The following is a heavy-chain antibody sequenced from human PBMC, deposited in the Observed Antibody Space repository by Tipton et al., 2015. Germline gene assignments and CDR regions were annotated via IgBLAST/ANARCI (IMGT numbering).Heavy chain of an antibody. CDR2: ISYDGSNN. CDR3: ARDRRRSRRNYYVMDV. J-gene: IGHJ6*02. CDR1: GFTFRSYA. D-gene: IGHD3-3*01. V-gene: IGHV3-30*03. Sequence: SLRLSCAASGFTFRSYAMHWVRQAPGKGLEWVAVISYDGSNNYYADSVKGRFTISRDNSKNTLYLQLNSLRAEDTAVYYCARDRRRSRRNYYVMDVWGQGTTVTVSS.